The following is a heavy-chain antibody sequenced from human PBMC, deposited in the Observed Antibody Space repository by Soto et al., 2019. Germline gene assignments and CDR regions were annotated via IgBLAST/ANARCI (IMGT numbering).Heavy chain of an antibody. Sequence: SETLSLTCTVSGGYISSGGYYWSWVRQQPGKGLEWIGYIYYSGTAEYNPSLESRVAISLDPSKRHFSLRLNSVTAADTAVYYCARVIIRWYYFDTWGQGTLVTVSS. CDR1: GGYISSGGYY. J-gene: IGHJ4*02. V-gene: IGHV4-31*03. CDR3: ARVIIRWYYFDT. CDR2: IYYSGTA. D-gene: IGHD3-16*01.